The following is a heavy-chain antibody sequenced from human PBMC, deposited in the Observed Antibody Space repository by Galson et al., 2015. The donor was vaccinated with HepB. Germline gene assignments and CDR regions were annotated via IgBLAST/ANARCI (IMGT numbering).Heavy chain of an antibody. CDR2: ISGSGGST. CDR1: GFTFSSYA. CDR3: AKGARATVTPLGY. D-gene: IGHD4-17*01. V-gene: IGHV3-23*01. J-gene: IGHJ4*02. Sequence: SLRLSCAASGFTFSSYAMSWVRQAPGKGLEWVSAISGSGGSTYYADSVKGQFTISRDNSKNTLYLQMNSLRAEDTAVYYCAKGARATVTPLGYWGQGTLVTVSS.